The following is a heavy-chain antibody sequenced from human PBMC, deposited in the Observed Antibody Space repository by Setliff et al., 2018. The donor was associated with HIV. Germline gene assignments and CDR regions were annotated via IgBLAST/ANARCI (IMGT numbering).Heavy chain of an antibody. CDR1: GGSITRTPYY. V-gene: IGHV4-39*07. CDR3: ARDVGLCGVDCWPYFYFDL. J-gene: IGHJ2*01. Sequence: SETLSLTCTVSGGSITRTPYYWGWIRQPPGKGLEWIGSIHHSGTAYDNPSLKSRVTISLDTSKNQFSLKLSSMTAADTAVYYCARDVGLCGVDCWPYFYFDLWGRGNLVTVSS. CDR2: IHHSGTA. D-gene: IGHD2-21*02.